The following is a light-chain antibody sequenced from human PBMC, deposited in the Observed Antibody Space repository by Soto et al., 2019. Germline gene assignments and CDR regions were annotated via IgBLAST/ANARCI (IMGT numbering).Light chain of an antibody. Sequence: QSVLTLPASVSASPGQSITISCTGASGDVGTYKFVSWYQQHPGKAPKLMIYEGSKRPSGVSSRFSGAKSGNMASLRISGLQAQDEADYYCYSYAGPRVFGTGTKLTVL. CDR3: YSYAGPRV. J-gene: IGLJ1*01. CDR2: EGS. CDR1: SGDVGTYKF. V-gene: IGLV2-23*01.